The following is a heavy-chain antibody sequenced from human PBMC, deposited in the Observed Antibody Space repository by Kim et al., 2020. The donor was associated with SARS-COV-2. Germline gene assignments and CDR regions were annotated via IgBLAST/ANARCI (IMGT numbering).Heavy chain of an antibody. CDR1: GFTFSSYA. CDR3: AKGFTPLNYDFWSGYYRDYYYYGMDV. Sequence: GGSLRLSCAASGFTFSSYAMSWVRQAPGKGLEWVSAISGSGGSTYYADSVKGRFTISRDNSKNTLYLQMNSLRAEDTAVYYCAKGFTPLNYDFWSGYYRDYYYYGMDVWGQGTTVTVSS. V-gene: IGHV3-23*01. CDR2: ISGSGGST. J-gene: IGHJ6*02. D-gene: IGHD3-3*01.